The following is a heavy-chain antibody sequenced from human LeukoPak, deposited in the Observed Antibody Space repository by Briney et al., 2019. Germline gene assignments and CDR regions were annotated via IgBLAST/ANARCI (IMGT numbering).Heavy chain of an antibody. CDR2: ISYDGSNK. D-gene: IGHD1-26*01. Sequence: GGSLRLSCVASGFNFNMFWMGWVRQAPGKGLEWVAVISYDGSNKYYADSVKGRFTISRDNSKNTLYLQMNSLRAEDTAVYYCAREEGATAHFDYWGQGTLVTVSS. CDR3: AREEGATAHFDY. J-gene: IGHJ4*02. V-gene: IGHV3-30-3*01. CDR1: GFNFNMFW.